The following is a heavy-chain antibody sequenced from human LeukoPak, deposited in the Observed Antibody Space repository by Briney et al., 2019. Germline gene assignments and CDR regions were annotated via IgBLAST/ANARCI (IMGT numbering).Heavy chain of an antibody. D-gene: IGHD1-26*01. CDR2: ISNTGSPI. J-gene: IGHJ4*02. Sequence: GGSLRLSCVVSGFTFRNEEMNWVRQAPGKGLEWIAYISNTGSPIHYRDSVKGRFTISRDNAQSSLFLQMNSLRPDDTAIYYCARGGNYAPFDYWGQAALVAVSP. CDR1: GFTFRNEE. CDR3: ARGGNYAPFDY. V-gene: IGHV3-48*03.